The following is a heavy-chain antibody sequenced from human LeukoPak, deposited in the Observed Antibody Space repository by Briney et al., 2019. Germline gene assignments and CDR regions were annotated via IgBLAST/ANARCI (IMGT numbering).Heavy chain of an antibody. D-gene: IGHD1-1*01. J-gene: IGHJ5*02. Sequence: PGGSLRLSCAASGFTVSSNYMSWVRQAPGKGLEWVSVIYSGGSTYYADSVKGRFTISRDYSKNTLYLQMNSLRAEDTAVYYCARDRRGYGIDPWGQGTLVTVSS. V-gene: IGHV3-53*01. CDR1: GFTVSSNY. CDR3: ARDRRGYGIDP. CDR2: IYSGGST.